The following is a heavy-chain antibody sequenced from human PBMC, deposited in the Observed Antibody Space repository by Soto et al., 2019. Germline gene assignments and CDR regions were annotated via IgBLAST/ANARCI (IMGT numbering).Heavy chain of an antibody. CDR2: IDPSDSYT. Sequence: PGESLKISCKGSGYSFTSYRISWVRQMPGKGLEWMGRIDPSDSYTNYSPSFQGHVTISADKSISTAYLQWSSLKASDTAMYYCARGSLNKAYYYYYYGMDVWGQGTTVTVSS. J-gene: IGHJ6*02. CDR3: ARGSLNKAYYYYYYGMDV. D-gene: IGHD3-10*01. V-gene: IGHV5-10-1*01. CDR1: GYSFTSYR.